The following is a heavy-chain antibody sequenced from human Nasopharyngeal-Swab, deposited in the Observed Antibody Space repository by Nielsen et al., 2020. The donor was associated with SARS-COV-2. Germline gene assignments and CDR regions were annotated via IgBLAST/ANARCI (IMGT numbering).Heavy chain of an antibody. CDR2: IYYSGRT. D-gene: IGHD5-12*01. CDR3: ARRSRRGYDLY. Sequence: WLRQPPGKGLEWIGSIYYSGRTYYNPSLKSRVTITEDTSKNQFSLKLSSVTAADTAVYYCARRSRRGYDLYWGQGTLVTVSS. V-gene: IGHV4-39*01. J-gene: IGHJ4*02.